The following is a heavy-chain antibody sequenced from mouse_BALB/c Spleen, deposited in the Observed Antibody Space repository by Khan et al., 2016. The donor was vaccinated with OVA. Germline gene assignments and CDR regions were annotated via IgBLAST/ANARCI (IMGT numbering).Heavy chain of an antibody. CDR2: INPYNDGT. Sequence: VQLQQSGPELVKPGASVKMSCKASGYTFTNYIIHWVKQKPGQGHERIGYINPYNDGTKYNETFKGKATPTSDKSSSTAYMELIGLTSEDSAVYCCARDYGSSFWFAYWGQGTLVTVSA. V-gene: IGHV1S136*01. J-gene: IGHJ3*01. D-gene: IGHD1-1*01. CDR1: GYTFTNYI. CDR3: ARDYGSSFWFAY.